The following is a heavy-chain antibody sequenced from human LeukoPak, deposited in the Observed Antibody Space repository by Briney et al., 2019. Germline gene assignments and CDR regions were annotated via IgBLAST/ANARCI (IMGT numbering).Heavy chain of an antibody. Sequence: GESLKISCKGSGYSFTGYWIGWVRQMPGKGLEWMGIIYPGDSDTGYSPSFQGQVTISADKSISTAYLQWSSLKASDTAMYYCARLNRAGTPSSLPLDYWGQGTLVTVSS. CDR3: ARLNRAGTPSSLPLDY. J-gene: IGHJ4*02. V-gene: IGHV5-51*01. CDR1: GYSFTGYW. D-gene: IGHD1-7*01. CDR2: IYPGDSDT.